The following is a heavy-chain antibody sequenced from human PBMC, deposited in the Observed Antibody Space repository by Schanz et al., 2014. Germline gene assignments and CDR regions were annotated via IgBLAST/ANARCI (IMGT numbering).Heavy chain of an antibody. CDR2: VCYDGSKK. V-gene: IGHV3-33*06. J-gene: IGHJ3*01. CDR3: AKDPL. Sequence: LVESGGGVVQPGRSLRLSCAASGFTFSSYGMHWVRQVPGKGLEWVAVVCYDGSKKYYADSVKGRFTTSRDNSKNTMYLQMNSLRVEDTAVYYCAKDPLWGQGTMVTVSS. CDR1: GFTFSSYG.